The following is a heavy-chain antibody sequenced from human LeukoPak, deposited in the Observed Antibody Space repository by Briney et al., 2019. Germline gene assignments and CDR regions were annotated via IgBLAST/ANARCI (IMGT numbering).Heavy chain of an antibody. D-gene: IGHD3-22*01. Sequence: ASVKVSCKASGYTFNSSYMHWVRQAPGQGLEWMGIINPSDDSTRYAQKFQGRVTMTKDTSTNTVYMHLSSLSSDDTAVYYCARAYYESSAYRHAVYFDYWGQGALVTVSS. CDR1: GYTFNSSY. CDR3: ARAYYESSAYRHAVYFDY. CDR2: INPSDDST. J-gene: IGHJ4*02. V-gene: IGHV1-46*02.